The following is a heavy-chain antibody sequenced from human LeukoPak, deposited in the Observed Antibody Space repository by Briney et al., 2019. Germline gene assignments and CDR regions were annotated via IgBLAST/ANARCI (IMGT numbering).Heavy chain of an antibody. V-gene: IGHV3-66*04. Sequence: PGGSLRLSCAASGLTVSSYMSWVRQAPGKGLEWVSVIYSGGSIYYADSLKGRFTISRDKSKNTLYLQMNSLRAEDTAVYYCARPPYGGVDYWGQGTLVTVSS. J-gene: IGHJ4*02. CDR3: ARPPYGGVDY. CDR1: GLTVSSY. D-gene: IGHD4-23*01. CDR2: IYSGGSI.